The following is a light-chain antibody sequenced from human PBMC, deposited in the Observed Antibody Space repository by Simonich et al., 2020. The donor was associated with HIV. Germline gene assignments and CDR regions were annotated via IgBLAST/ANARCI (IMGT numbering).Light chain of an antibody. CDR3: QQSYITSYT. Sequence: DIQMTQSPSSLSASVGDRVTITCRASQGINNYLNWYQQKPGKAPKLLIYAASSLQSGVPSRFRGSGSGTDFTLTISRLQPEDFATYFCQQSYITSYTFGPGTKLKIK. J-gene: IGKJ2*01. CDR1: QGINNY. V-gene: IGKV1-39*01. CDR2: AAS.